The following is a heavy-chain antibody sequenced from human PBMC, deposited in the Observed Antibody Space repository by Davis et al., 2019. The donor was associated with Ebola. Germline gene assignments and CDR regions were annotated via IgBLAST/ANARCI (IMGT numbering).Heavy chain of an antibody. CDR3: ARPVWGYCSGGSCYTHWFDP. Sequence: PSETLSLTCAVYGGSFSGYYWSWIRQPPGKGLEWIGEINHSGSTNYNPSLKSRVTISVDTSKNQFSLKLSSVTAADTAVYYCARPVWGYCSGGSCYTHWFDPWGQGTLVTVSS. D-gene: IGHD2-15*01. CDR2: INHSGST. CDR1: GGSFSGYY. V-gene: IGHV4-34*01. J-gene: IGHJ5*02.